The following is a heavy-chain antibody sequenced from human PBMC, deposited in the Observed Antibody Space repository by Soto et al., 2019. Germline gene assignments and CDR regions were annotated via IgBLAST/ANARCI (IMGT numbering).Heavy chain of an antibody. V-gene: IGHV4-59*01. J-gene: IGHJ4*02. CDR1: GGSISSYY. D-gene: IGHD3-16*01. Sequence: SETLSLTCTVSGGSISSYYWSWIRQPPGKGLEWIGNIHYNGNTKYSPSLKSRVTMSVDTSKNHFSLKLISVTTADTAVYYCARHLIWVSGLGYWGQGTLVTAPQ. CDR2: IHYNGNT. CDR3: ARHLIWVSGLGY.